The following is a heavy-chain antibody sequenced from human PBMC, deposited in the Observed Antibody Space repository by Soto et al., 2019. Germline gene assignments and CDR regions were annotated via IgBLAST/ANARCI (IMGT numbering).Heavy chain of an antibody. D-gene: IGHD4-17*01. CDR1: GYTFTSCD. CDR3: ARGGWGYGDPDTDY. J-gene: IGHJ4*02. Sequence: ASVKVSCKASGYTFTSCDINWVRQATGQGLEWMGWMNPNSGNTGYAQKFQGRVTMTRNTSISTAYMELSSLRSEDTAVYYCARGGWGYGDPDTDYWGQGTLVTVSS. V-gene: IGHV1-8*01. CDR2: MNPNSGNT.